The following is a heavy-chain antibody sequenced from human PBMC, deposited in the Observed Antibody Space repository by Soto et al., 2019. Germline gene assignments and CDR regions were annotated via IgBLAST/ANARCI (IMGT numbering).Heavy chain of an antibody. Sequence: QVQLVESGGGVVQPGRSLRLSCAASGFTFSSYAMHWVRQAPGKGLEWVAAISYDGGNKYYADSVEGRFTISRDKSKNTLYLQMNSLRAEDTAVYYCARDARTGTHWYFDLWGRGTLVTVSS. D-gene: IGHD1-7*01. CDR1: GFTFSSYA. CDR2: ISYDGGNK. CDR3: ARDARTGTHWYFDL. V-gene: IGHV3-30-3*01. J-gene: IGHJ2*01.